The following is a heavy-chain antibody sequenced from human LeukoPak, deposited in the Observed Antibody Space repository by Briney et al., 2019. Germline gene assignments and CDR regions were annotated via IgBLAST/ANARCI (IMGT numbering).Heavy chain of an antibody. Sequence: RTSETLSLTCAVYGGSFSGYYWSWIRQPPGKGLEWIGEINHSGSTNYNPSLKSRVTISVDTSKNQFSLKLRSVTAADTAVYYCARGKLSGSYNWFDPWGQGTLVTVSS. CDR3: ARGKLSGSYNWFDP. CDR2: INHSGST. CDR1: GGSFSGYY. V-gene: IGHV4-34*01. J-gene: IGHJ5*02. D-gene: IGHD1-26*01.